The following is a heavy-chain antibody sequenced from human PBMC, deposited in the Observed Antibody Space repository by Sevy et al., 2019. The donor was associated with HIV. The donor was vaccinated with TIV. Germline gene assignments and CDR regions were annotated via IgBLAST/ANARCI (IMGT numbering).Heavy chain of an antibody. CDR1: GMTFSTYN. J-gene: IGHJ4*02. CDR3: ARDRVREFDH. V-gene: IGHV3-48*02. D-gene: IGHD3-10*01. Sequence: GGSLRLSCAVSGMTFSTYNMNWVRQAPGKGLEWISYISTDSTTKYYAYSVKGRFTISRDNAKNSLYLQMNSLRDEDTAVYYCARDRVREFDHWGQGTLVTVSS. CDR2: ISTDSTTK.